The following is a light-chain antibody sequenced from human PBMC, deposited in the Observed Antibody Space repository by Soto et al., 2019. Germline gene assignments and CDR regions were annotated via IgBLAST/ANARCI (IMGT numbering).Light chain of an antibody. CDR2: WAS. CDR3: QQHYNTPWT. CDR1: QSVLYSSNNKNY. J-gene: IGKJ1*01. V-gene: IGKV4-1*01. Sequence: DIVMTQSPDSLAVSLGERATINCKSSQSVLYSSNNKNYLAWYQQKAGQPPKLLIYWASTRESGVPDRFSGSGSGTDFTLTISSLQAEDVAVYYCQQHYNTPWTFGQGTK.